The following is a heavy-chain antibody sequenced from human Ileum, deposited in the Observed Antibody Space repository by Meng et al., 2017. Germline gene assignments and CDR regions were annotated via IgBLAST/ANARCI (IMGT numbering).Heavy chain of an antibody. CDR2: IFQSGRT. D-gene: IGHD3-22*01. Sequence: QVQRQESGPGLGKPSGPLSPPCAGFGTRGSWVRQPPGKGLEWIGEIFQSGRTNYNPSLKSRVTISIDKSKSQISLQLSAVTAADTAVYSCATSNDRDVYYLGYWGQGTLVTVSS. CDR3: ATSNDRDVYYLGY. V-gene: IGHV4-4*02. CDR1: GTR. J-gene: IGHJ4*02.